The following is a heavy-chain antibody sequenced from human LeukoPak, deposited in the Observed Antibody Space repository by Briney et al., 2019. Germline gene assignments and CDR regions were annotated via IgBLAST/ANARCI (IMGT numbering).Heavy chain of an antibody. D-gene: IGHD3-10*01. Sequence: GGSRRLSCAASGFTFSSYEMNWVRQAPGKGLEWVSYISSSGSTIYYADSVKGRFTISRDNAKNSLYLQMNSLRAEDTSVYYCARVVRGVGYYFDYWGQGTLVTVSS. CDR1: GFTFSSYE. CDR3: ARVVRGVGYYFDY. V-gene: IGHV3-48*03. CDR2: ISSSGSTI. J-gene: IGHJ4*02.